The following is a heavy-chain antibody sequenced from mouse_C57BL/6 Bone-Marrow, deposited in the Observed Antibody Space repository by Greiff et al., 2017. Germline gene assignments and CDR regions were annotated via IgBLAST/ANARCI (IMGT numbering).Heavy chain of an antibody. J-gene: IGHJ1*03. V-gene: IGHV14-4*01. CDR2: IDPENGDT. D-gene: IGHD1-1*02. CDR3: TTKGGRYFDV. CDR1: GFNINDDY. Sequence: EVQLQQSGAELVRPGASVKLSCTASGFNINDDYMHWVKQRPEQGLEWIGWIDPENGDTEYASKFQGKATITADTSSNTAYLQLSSLTSEDTAVYYCTTKGGRYFDVWGTGTTVTVSS.